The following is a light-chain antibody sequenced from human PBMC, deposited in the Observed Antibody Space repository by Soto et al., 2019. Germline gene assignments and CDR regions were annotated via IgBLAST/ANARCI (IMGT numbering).Light chain of an antibody. CDR3: QQHETLIT. J-gene: IGKJ5*01. Sequence: EIVMTQSPATLSVSPGERATLSCRASQSISSKLAWYQQKPGQAPRLLIYGASTRATGIPVRFSGSGSGTDFTLTINRLEPEDFAVYYCQQHETLITFGQGTRLEIK. CDR1: QSISSK. V-gene: IGKV3-15*01. CDR2: GAS.